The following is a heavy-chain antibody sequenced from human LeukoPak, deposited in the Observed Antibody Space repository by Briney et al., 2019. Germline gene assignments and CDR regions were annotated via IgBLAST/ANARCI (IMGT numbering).Heavy chain of an antibody. D-gene: IGHD1-14*01. V-gene: IGHV3-21*01. CDR1: GFTFSSYS. CDR2: ISSSRSYI. CDR3: ARSKPRGINGMDV. J-gene: IGHJ6*02. Sequence: GGSLRLSCAASGFTFSSYSMNWVRQAHGEGLERVSSISSSRSYIYYADSVKGRFTISRDNAKNSLYLQMNSLRAEDTAVYYCARSKPRGINGMDVWGQGTTVTVSS.